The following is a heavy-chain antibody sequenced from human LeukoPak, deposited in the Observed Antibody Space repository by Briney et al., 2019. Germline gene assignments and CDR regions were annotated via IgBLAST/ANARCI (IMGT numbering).Heavy chain of an antibody. J-gene: IGHJ4*02. CDR2: ISSSSSYI. Sequence: GGSLRLSCAASGFTFSSNSMNWVRQAPGKGLEWVSSISSSSSYIYYADSVKGRFTISRDNAKNSLYLQMNSLRAEDTAVYYCARDPPATGTTGFDYWGQGTLVTVSS. CDR3: ARDPPATGTTGFDY. CDR1: GFTFSSNS. D-gene: IGHD1-1*01. V-gene: IGHV3-21*01.